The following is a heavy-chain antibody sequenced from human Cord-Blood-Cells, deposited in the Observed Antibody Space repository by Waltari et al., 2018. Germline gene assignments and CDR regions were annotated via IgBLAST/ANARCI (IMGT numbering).Heavy chain of an antibody. J-gene: IGHJ1*01. Sequence: QVQLVQSGAAVKKPGSSVKVSCTASGGTFSSSAISWVRQAPGQGLQWMGGIIPIFGTANYAQKFQGRVTITADESTSTAYMELSSLRSEDTAVYYCARTPLGYCTNGVCYAEYFQHWGQGTLVTVSS. D-gene: IGHD2-8*01. CDR3: ARTPLGYCTNGVCYAEYFQH. V-gene: IGHV1-69*12. CDR2: IIPIFGTA. CDR1: GGTFSSSA.